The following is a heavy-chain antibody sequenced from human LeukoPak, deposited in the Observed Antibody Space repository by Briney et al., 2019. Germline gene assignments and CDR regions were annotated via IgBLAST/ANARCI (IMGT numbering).Heavy chain of an antibody. Sequence: TETLSLTCTVSGGSISNYYWSWIRQPAGKGLEWIGRIYSSGTTIYNPSLKSRVTMSVDTSKNQFSLKLSSVTAADTAVYFCASGSSRYDPWGQGTLVTVSS. J-gene: IGHJ5*02. CDR2: IYSSGTT. D-gene: IGHD4-11*01. V-gene: IGHV4-4*07. CDR1: GGSISNYY. CDR3: ASGSSRYDP.